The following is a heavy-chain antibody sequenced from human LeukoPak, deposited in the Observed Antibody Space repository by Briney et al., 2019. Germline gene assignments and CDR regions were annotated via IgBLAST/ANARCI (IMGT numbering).Heavy chain of an antibody. Sequence: GGSLRLSCAASGFTFSNFWMAWVRQAPGKGLEWVAVISYDGSNKYYADSVKGRFTISRDNSKNTLYLQMNSLRAEDTAVYYCARDKDFWSGYYDYWGQGTLVTVSS. V-gene: IGHV3-30*03. J-gene: IGHJ4*02. CDR1: GFTFSNFW. D-gene: IGHD3-3*01. CDR3: ARDKDFWSGYYDY. CDR2: ISYDGSNK.